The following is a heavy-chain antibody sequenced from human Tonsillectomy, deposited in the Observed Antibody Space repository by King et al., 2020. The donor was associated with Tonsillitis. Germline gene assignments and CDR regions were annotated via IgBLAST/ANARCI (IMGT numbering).Heavy chain of an antibody. V-gene: IGHV3-23*03. Sequence: EVQLVESGGGLVQPGGSLRLSCAASGFTFSSYAMNWVRQAPGKGLEWVSVIYSGGSSTYYADSVKGRFTISRDNSKNTLYLQMNSLRAEATAVYYCAKSPLAAAGIFYYWGQGTLVTVSS. D-gene: IGHD6-13*01. J-gene: IGHJ4*02. CDR2: IYSGGSST. CDR3: AKSPLAAAGIFYY. CDR1: GFTFSSYA.